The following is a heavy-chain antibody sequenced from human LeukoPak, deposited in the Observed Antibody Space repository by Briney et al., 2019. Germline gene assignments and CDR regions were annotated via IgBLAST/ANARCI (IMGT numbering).Heavy chain of an antibody. D-gene: IGHD2-2*01. CDR1: GYRFSSYT. J-gene: IGHJ4*02. CDR3: AKTVVVVSTGDDDY. CDR2: ISVSGETT. V-gene: IGHV3-23*01. Sequence: GGSLRLSCAASGYRFSSYTMSWVRQAPGKGLEWVSTISVSGETTYYADSAKGRFSISRDNSKNTMYLQMNSLRVEDTALYYCAKTVVVVSTGDDDYWGQGTLVTVSS.